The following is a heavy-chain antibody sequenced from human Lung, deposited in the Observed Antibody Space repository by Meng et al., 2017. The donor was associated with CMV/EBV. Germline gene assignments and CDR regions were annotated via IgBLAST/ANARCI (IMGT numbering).Heavy chain of an antibody. V-gene: IGHV3-7*01. CDR2: INQGGSEK. J-gene: IGHJ4*02. Sequence: GGSLRLSCAASGFTFSTYWMSWVRQAPGRGLEWVANINQGGSEKYYVASVMGRFTVSRDNAKSSLYLQMNSLRAEDTAIYYCATSSSGFFANWGQGTLVTVSS. D-gene: IGHD3-22*01. CDR3: ATSSSGFFAN. CDR1: GFTFSTYW.